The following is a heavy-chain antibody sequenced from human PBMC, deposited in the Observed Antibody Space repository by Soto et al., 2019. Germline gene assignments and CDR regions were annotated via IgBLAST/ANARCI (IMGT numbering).Heavy chain of an antibody. J-gene: IGHJ6*02. CDR2: IIPIFGTA. CDR3: ARGKFGGSYLHYYYGMDV. D-gene: IGHD1-26*01. Sequence: QVQLVQSGAEVKKPGSSVKVSCKASGGTFSSYAISWVRQAPGQGLEWMGGIIPIFGTANYAQKFQGRVTITADESTSTAYMELSSLRSEDTAVYYCARGKFGGSYLHYYYGMDVWGQGTTVTVSS. V-gene: IGHV1-69*12. CDR1: GGTFSSYA.